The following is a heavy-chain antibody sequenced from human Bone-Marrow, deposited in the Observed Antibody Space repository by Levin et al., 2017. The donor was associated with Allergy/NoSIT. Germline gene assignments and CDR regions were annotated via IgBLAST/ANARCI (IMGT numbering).Heavy chain of an antibody. Sequence: SETLSLTCTVSGGSISSGGYYWTWIRQRPGKGLEWIGYMYYSGSAYYSPSLKSRVTMSVDTSKNQFSLKLSAVTAADTAVYYCARSYYDFWSGYPPPLGCMDVWGKGTTVSVSS. V-gene: IGHV4-31*03. CDR2: MYYSGSA. J-gene: IGHJ6*03. CDR1: GGSISSGGYY. CDR3: ARSYYDFWSGYPPPLGCMDV. D-gene: IGHD3-3*01.